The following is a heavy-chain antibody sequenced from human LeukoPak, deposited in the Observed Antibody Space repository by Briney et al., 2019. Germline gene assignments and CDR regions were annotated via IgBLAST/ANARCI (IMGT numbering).Heavy chain of an antibody. Sequence: GGSLRLSCAASGFTFSSYSMKWVRQAPGKGLEWVSSISSRSSYIYYADSVKDPFTISRDNAKNSLYLQMNSLRAEDTAVYYCARDRGGWDGLDYYYGMDVWGKGTTFTVSS. J-gene: IGHJ6*04. V-gene: IGHV3-21*01. CDR1: GFTFSSYS. CDR3: ARDRGGWDGLDYYYGMDV. D-gene: IGHD6-19*01. CDR2: ISSRSSYI.